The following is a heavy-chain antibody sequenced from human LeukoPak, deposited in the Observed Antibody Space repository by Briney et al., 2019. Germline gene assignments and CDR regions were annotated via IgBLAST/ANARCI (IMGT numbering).Heavy chain of an antibody. V-gene: IGHV1-69*05. Sequence: GASVKVSCKASGGTFSSYAISWVRQAPGQGLEWMGGIIPIFGTANYAQKFQGRVTITTDESTSTAYMELSSLRSEDTAVYYCARGVTRAVAGQPYYFDYWGQGTLVTVSS. CDR2: IIPIFGTA. D-gene: IGHD6-19*01. CDR1: GGTFSSYA. CDR3: ARGVTRAVAGQPYYFDY. J-gene: IGHJ4*02.